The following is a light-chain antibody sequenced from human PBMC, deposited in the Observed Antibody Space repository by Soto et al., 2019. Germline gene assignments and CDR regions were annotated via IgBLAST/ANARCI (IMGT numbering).Light chain of an antibody. Sequence: ELVLTQSPGTLSLSPWEIATLSCRASQSVSNNYLAWYQQKPGQAPRLLIYGASNRATGIPDRFSGSGSGTEFTLTITSLQSEDFAVYYCQQYYKGPQWTIGQGTKV. CDR1: QSVSNNY. CDR2: GAS. J-gene: IGKJ1*01. CDR3: QQYYKGPQWT. V-gene: IGKV3-20*01.